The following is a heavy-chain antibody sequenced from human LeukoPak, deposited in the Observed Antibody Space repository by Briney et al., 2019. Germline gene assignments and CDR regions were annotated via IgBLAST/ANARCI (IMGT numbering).Heavy chain of an antibody. CDR3: ARGGNFDAFDI. J-gene: IGHJ3*02. V-gene: IGHV3-13*01. CDR2: IGTAGDT. CDR1: GFTFSSYD. D-gene: IGHD4-23*01. Sequence: PGGSLRLSCAASGFTFSSYDMHWVRQATGKGLEWVSAIGTAGDTYYPGSVKGRFTISRENAKNSLYLQMNSLRAGDTAVYYCARGGNFDAFDIWGQGTMVTFSS.